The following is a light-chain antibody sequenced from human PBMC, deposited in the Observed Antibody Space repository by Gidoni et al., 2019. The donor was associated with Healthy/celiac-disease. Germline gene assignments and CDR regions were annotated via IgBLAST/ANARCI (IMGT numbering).Light chain of an antibody. CDR1: QGIRND. J-gene: IGKJ1*01. V-gene: IGKV1-17*01. Sequence: DIQMTQSPSSLSASVGDRVTITCRASQGIRNDLGWYQQKPVPSRFSGSGSGTEFTLTISSLQPEDFATYYCLQHNSYPWTFGQGTKVEIK. CDR3: LQHNSYPWT.